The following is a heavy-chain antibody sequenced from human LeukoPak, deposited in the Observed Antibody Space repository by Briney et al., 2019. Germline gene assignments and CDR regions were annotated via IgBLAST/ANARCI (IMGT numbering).Heavy chain of an antibody. Sequence: GGSLRLSCAASGFTFSSYEMIWVRQAPGKGLEWVSYISSSGSTIYYADSVKGRFTISRDNAKNSLYLQMNRLRAEDTAVYYCAELGITMIGGVWGKGTTVTISS. V-gene: IGHV3-48*03. J-gene: IGHJ6*04. D-gene: IGHD3-10*02. CDR3: AELGITMIGGV. CDR1: GFTFSSYE. CDR2: ISSSGSTI.